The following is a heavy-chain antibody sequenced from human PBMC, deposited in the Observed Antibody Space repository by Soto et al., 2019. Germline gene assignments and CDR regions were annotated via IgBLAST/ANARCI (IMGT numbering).Heavy chain of an antibody. D-gene: IGHD2-15*01. CDR2: IIPIFGTA. J-gene: IGHJ6*02. CDR1: GGTFSSYA. V-gene: IGHV1-69*06. Sequence: SVKVSCKASGGTFSSYAISWVRQAPGQGLGWMGGIIPIFGTANYAQKFQGGVTITADKSTSTAYMELSSLRSEDTAVYYCARAGFLDIVVVAARGDYYYYYGMDVWGQGTTVTVSS. CDR3: ARAGFLDIVVVAARGDYYYYYGMDV.